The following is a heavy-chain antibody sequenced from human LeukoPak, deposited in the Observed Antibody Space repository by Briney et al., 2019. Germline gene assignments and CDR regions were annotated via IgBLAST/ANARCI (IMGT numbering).Heavy chain of an antibody. Sequence: GESLKISCKGSGYSFTSYWIGWVRQMPGKGLEWMGIIYPGDSDTRYSPSFQGQVTISADKSISTAYLQWSSLRASDTAMYYCARAGIPGYYVTCSNWLDPWGQGTLVTVSS. CDR1: GYSFTSYW. D-gene: IGHD2-15*01. CDR3: ARAGIPGYYVTCSNWLDP. V-gene: IGHV5-51*01. J-gene: IGHJ5*02. CDR2: IYPGDSDT.